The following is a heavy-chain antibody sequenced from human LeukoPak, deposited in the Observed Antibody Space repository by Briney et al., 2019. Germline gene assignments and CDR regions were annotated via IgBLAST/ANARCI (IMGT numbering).Heavy chain of an antibody. Sequence: SETLSLTCTVSGGSISSSSYYWGWIRQPPGKGLEWLGSIYYSGSTYYNPSLKSRVTISVDTSKNQFSLKLSSVTAADTAVYYCARLGRGYSYGDYFDYWGQGTLVTVSS. CDR1: GGSISSSSYY. J-gene: IGHJ4*02. CDR2: IYYSGST. CDR3: ARLGRGYSYGDYFDY. D-gene: IGHD5-18*01. V-gene: IGHV4-39*01.